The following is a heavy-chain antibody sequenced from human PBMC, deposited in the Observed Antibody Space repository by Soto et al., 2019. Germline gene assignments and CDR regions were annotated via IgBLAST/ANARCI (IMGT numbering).Heavy chain of an antibody. CDR1: GGSISSGGYS. D-gene: IGHD5-18*01. Sequence: PSETLSLTCAVSGGSISSGGYSWSWIRQPPGKGLEWIGYIYHSGSTYYNPSLKSRVTISVDRSKNQFSLKLSSVTAADTAVNYCARDNGYSYGYTLDHWGQGTLVTVSS. J-gene: IGHJ4*02. V-gene: IGHV4-30-2*01. CDR2: IYHSGST. CDR3: ARDNGYSYGYTLDH.